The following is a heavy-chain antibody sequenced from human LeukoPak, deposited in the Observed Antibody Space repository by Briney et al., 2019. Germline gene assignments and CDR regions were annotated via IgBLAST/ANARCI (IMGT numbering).Heavy chain of an antibody. CDR2: ISGSGGST. Sequence: HPGGSLRLSCAASGFTFSSYAMSWVRQAPGKGLEWVSAISGSGGSTYYADSVKGRFTISRDNSKNTLYLQMNSLRAEDTAVYYCAKDEGYSSSWYYYYYMDVWGKGTTVTVSS. V-gene: IGHV3-23*01. J-gene: IGHJ6*03. D-gene: IGHD6-13*01. CDR3: AKDEGYSSSWYYYYYMDV. CDR1: GFTFSSYA.